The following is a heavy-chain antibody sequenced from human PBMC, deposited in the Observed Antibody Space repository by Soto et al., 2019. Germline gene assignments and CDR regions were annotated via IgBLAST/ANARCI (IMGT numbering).Heavy chain of an antibody. CDR2: ISSDGSDK. V-gene: IGHV3-30*09. Sequence: GGSLRLSCAASGFTFSSYAMHWVRQAPGKGLEWVAAISSDGSDKYYADSVKGRFAISRDNSKNTLYVQLNRMRAEDTALYYCARDRQYGAGFIDVWGQGTTVTV. CDR3: ARDRQYGAGFIDV. J-gene: IGHJ6*02. CDR1: GFTFSSYA. D-gene: IGHD3-10*01.